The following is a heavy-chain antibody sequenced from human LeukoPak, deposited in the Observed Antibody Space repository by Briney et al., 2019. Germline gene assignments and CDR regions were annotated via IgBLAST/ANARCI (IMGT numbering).Heavy chain of an antibody. J-gene: IGHJ6*03. D-gene: IGHD3-3*01. CDR1: GFIFSSYS. CDR3: ARSVGYDFWSGSMDV. CDR2: ISSISNYI. Sequence: GGSLRLSCAASGFIFSSYSMNWVRQAPGKGLEWVSSISSISNYIYYADSMKGRFTISRDNAKNSLYLQMNSLRAEDTAVYYCARSVGYDFWSGSMDVWGKGTTVTVSS. V-gene: IGHV3-21*01.